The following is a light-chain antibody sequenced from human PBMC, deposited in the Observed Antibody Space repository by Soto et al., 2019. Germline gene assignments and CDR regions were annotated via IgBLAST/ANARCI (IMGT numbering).Light chain of an antibody. Sequence: QSALTQPPSVSGSPGQSVTISCTGTSSDVGSYDSVSWYQQPPGTVPKLMIYEVSNRPSGVPDRFSGSKSGNTASLTISGLQAEDEADYYCSSYPTSRTYVFGTGTKVTVL. V-gene: IGLV2-18*02. CDR1: SSDVGSYDS. J-gene: IGLJ1*01. CDR3: SSYPTSRTYV. CDR2: EVS.